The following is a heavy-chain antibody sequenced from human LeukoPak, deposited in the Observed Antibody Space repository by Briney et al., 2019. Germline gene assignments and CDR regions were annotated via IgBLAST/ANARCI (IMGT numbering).Heavy chain of an antibody. D-gene: IGHD1-1*01. CDR1: GGSVSSGTYH. V-gene: IGHV4-61*01. CDR2: IYYSGST. Sequence: SSETLSLTCTVSGGSVSSGTYHWSWIRQPPGKGLEWIGYIYYSGSTNYNPSLKSRVTISIDTSKNQFSLKLSSVTAADTAVYYCARDRVRGNANPYFDYWGQGTLVTVSS. J-gene: IGHJ4*02. CDR3: ARDRVRGNANPYFDY.